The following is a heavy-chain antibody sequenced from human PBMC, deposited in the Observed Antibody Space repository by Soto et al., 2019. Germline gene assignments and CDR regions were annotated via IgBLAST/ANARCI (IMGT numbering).Heavy chain of an antibody. CDR2: ISAYNGNT. J-gene: IGHJ6*02. D-gene: IGHD3-3*01. CDR3: ARDNSVGLVWSGSHRPYYYYGMDV. V-gene: IGHV1-18*03. CDR1: GYTFTSYG. Sequence: ASVKVSCKASGYTFTSYGISWVRQAPGQGLEWMGWISAYNGNTNYAQKLQGRVTMTTDTSTSTAYMELRSLRSDDMAVYYCARDNSVGLVWSGSHRPYYYYGMDVWGQGTTVTVSS.